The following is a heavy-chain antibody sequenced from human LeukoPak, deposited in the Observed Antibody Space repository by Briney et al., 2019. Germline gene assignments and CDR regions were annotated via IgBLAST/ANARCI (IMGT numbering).Heavy chain of an antibody. V-gene: IGHV6-1*01. CDR1: GDSVSSNSAA. Sequence: SQTLSLTCAISGDSVSSNSAAWNWIRQSPSRGLEWLGRTYYRSKWYNDYAVSVKSRITINPDTSKNQFSLQLSSVTPEDTAVYYCARVLLSSGWPQYYFDYWGQGTLVTVSS. J-gene: IGHJ4*02. CDR2: TYYRSKWYN. CDR3: ARVLLSSGWPQYYFDY. D-gene: IGHD6-19*01.